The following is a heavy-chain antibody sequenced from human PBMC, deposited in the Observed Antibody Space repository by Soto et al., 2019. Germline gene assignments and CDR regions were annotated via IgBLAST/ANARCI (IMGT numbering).Heavy chain of an antibody. CDR1: GYTFTSYG. V-gene: IGHV1-18*01. CDR3: ARDLLDTGTYNRHYYYVMAV. Sequence: ASVKVSCKASGYTFTSYGISWVRQAPGQGLEWMGWISAYNGNTNYAQKLQGRVTMTTDTSTSTAYMELRSLRSDDTAVYYCARDLLDTGTYNRHYYYVMAVWGQGTTVTVSS. J-gene: IGHJ6*02. D-gene: IGHD1-1*01. CDR2: ISAYNGNT.